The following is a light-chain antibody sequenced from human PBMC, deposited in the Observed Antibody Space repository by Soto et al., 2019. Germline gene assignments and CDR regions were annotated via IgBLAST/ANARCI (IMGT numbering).Light chain of an antibody. CDR2: GAS. J-gene: IGKJ1*01. Sequence: IVMTQSPATLYVSPGERATLSCRASQSVSSNLAWYQQTPGQAPRLLIYGASTRATGIPARFSGSGSGTEFTLTISSLQSEDFAVYYCQQYNNWPPWTFGQGTKVEIK. CDR3: QQYNNWPPWT. CDR1: QSVSSN. V-gene: IGKV3-15*01.